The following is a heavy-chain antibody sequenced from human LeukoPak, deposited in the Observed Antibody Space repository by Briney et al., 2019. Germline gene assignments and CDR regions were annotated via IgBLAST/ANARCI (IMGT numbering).Heavy chain of an antibody. Sequence: SGGSLRLSCAASGFTFSTYEMSWVRQAPGKGLEWVANIKQDGSEKYYLDSVKGRFTISRDNAKNSLYLQMNSLRAEDTAVYFCTREAAAGIDYWGQGTLVTVSS. CDR3: TREAAAGIDY. CDR2: IKQDGSEK. CDR1: GFTFSTYE. V-gene: IGHV3-7*01. J-gene: IGHJ4*02. D-gene: IGHD6-13*01.